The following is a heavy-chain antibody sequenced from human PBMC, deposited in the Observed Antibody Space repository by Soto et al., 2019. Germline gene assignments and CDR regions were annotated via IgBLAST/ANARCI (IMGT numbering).Heavy chain of an antibody. D-gene: IGHD3-22*01. Sequence: QVQLVQSGAEVKKPGSSVKVSCKASGGTFSSYAISWVRQAPGQGLEWMGGIIPIFGTANYAQKFQGRVTITADKSTSTAYMELRSLRSEDTAVYYCARDRYYDSSGYLNWFDPWGQGTLVTVSS. CDR3: ARDRYYDSSGYLNWFDP. CDR1: GGTFSSYA. J-gene: IGHJ5*02. V-gene: IGHV1-69*06. CDR2: IIPIFGTA.